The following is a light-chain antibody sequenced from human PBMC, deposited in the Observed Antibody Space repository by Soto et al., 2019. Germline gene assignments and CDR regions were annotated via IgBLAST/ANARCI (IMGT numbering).Light chain of an antibody. J-gene: IGLJ1*01. CDR3: SSYTSSSLKV. V-gene: IGLV2-14*01. Sequence: QSALTQPASVSGSPGQSITISCTGTSSDVGGYKFVSWYQHHPGKAPKLMIYEVGNRPSGVSNRFSGSKSGNTASLTISGLQAEDEADYYCSSYTSSSLKVFGTGTKLSVL. CDR2: EVG. CDR1: SSDVGGYKF.